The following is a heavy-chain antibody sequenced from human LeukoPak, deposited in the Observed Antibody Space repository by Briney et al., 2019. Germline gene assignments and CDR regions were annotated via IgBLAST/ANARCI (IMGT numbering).Heavy chain of an antibody. CDR1: GGSFSGYY. V-gene: IGHV4-34*01. CDR2: INHSGST. Sequence: SETLSLTCAVYGGSFSGYYWSWIRQPPGKGLEWIGEINHSGSTNYNPSLKSRVTISVDTSKNQFSLKLSSVTAADTAVYYCASLRWSQMATIYDYWGQGTLVTVSS. J-gene: IGHJ4*02. CDR3: ASLRWSQMATIYDY. D-gene: IGHD5-24*01.